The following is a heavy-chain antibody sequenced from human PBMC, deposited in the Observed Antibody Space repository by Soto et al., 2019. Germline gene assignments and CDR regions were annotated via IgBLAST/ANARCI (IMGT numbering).Heavy chain of an antibody. J-gene: IGHJ5*02. CDR2: INHSGST. V-gene: IGHV4-34*01. CDR3: ARGGVGAITIFGVVPRRCFDP. CDR1: GGSFSGYW. Sequence: PSVTRSLTCTVGGGSFSGYWGSWIRQPPGKGLEWIGEINHSGSTTYNPSLKSRVTISVDTSKNQFSLKLRSVTAADTAVYYCARGGVGAITIFGVVPRRCFDPWGQGTLVAVSS. D-gene: IGHD3-3*01.